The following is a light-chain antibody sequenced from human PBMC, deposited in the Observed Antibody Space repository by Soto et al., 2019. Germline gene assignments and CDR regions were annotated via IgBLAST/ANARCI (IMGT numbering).Light chain of an antibody. CDR2: DVN. CDR1: SSDIGLYNY. V-gene: IGLV2-14*03. Sequence: QSVLTQPASLSGSPGQSITISCTGTSSDIGLYNYVSWYQQHPDKVPKLLIYDVNNRPSGISNRFSGSKSGNTASLTISGLKAEDEADYYCNSYTTNSTIVFGGGTKLTVL. CDR3: NSYTTNSTIV. J-gene: IGLJ3*02.